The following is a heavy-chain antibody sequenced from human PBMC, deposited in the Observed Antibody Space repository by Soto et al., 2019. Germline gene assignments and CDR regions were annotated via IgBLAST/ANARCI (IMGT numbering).Heavy chain of an antibody. CDR1: GGTFSSYA. D-gene: IGHD3-22*01. CDR2: IIPIFGTA. J-gene: IGHJ5*02. V-gene: IGHV1-69*13. CDR3: AREGRLIYYDSSGYKWFDP. Sequence: SVKVSCKASGGTFSSYAISWVRQAPGQGLEWMGGIIPIFGTANYAQKFQGRVTITADESTSTAYMELSSLRSEDTAVYYCAREGRLIYYDSSGYKWFDPWGQGTLVTVSS.